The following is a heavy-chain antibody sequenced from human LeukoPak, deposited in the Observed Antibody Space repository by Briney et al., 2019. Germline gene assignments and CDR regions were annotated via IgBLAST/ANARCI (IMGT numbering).Heavy chain of an antibody. CDR2: IYSGGST. D-gene: IGHD3-22*01. CDR1: GFTVSSNY. J-gene: IGHJ5*02. V-gene: IGHV3-66*01. Sequence: PGGSLRLSCAASGFTVSSNYMSWVRQGPGKGLEWVSVIYSGGSTKYADSVKGRFTISRDNSKNILYLQMNSLRDEDTAVYYCARGSSGYPSWFDPWGQGTLVTVSS. CDR3: ARGSSGYPSWFDP.